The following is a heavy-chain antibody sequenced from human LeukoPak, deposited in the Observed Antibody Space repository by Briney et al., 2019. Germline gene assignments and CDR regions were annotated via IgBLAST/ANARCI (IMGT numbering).Heavy chain of an antibody. CDR1: GYTFTSYD. CDR2: TNPNSGNT. V-gene: IGHV1-8*03. J-gene: IGHJ3*02. CDR3: ARGMLDTAIVTDDAFDI. D-gene: IGHD5-18*01. Sequence: ASVTVSCKASGYTFTSYDINWGRQATGQGLEWMGWTNPNSGNTGYAQKFQGRVTITRNTSISTAYMELSSLRSEDTAEYYCARGMLDTAIVTDDAFDIWGQGTMVTVSS.